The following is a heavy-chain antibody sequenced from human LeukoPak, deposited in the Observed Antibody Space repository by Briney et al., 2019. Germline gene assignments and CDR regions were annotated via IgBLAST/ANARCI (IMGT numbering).Heavy chain of an antibody. V-gene: IGHV3-30*18. CDR3: AKDRGTVTKKYYFDY. CDR1: GFTFSSYG. D-gene: IGHD4-17*01. J-gene: IGHJ4*02. CDR2: ISYDGSNK. Sequence: GGSLRLSCAASGFTFSSYGMHWVRQAPGKGLEWVAVISYDGSNKYYADSVKGRFTISRDNSKNTLYLQMNSLRAEDTAVYYCAKDRGTVTKKYYFDYWGQGTLVTVSS.